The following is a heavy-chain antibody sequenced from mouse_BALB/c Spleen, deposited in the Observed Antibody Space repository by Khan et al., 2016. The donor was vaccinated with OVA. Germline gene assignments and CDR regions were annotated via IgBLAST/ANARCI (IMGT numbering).Heavy chain of an antibody. J-gene: IGHJ4*01. V-gene: IGHV9-3-1*01. Sequence: QIQLVQSGPEPKKPGETVKISCKASGYTFTNYGMNWVKQAPGKGLKWMGWINTYTGEPTYANDFKGRFAFSLKTSASTAYLQINNLKNEDTATYFCARVGYNGTMDYWGQGTSVTVSS. D-gene: IGHD2-14*01. CDR1: GYTFTNYG. CDR2: INTYTGEP. CDR3: ARVGYNGTMDY.